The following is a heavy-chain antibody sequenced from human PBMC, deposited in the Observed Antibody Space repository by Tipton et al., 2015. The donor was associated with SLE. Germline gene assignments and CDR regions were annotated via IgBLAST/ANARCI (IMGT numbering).Heavy chain of an antibody. CDR2: IRNDGSNK. CDR1: GFAFSSYG. CDR3: AKDHGMVQGVIVDY. V-gene: IGHV3-30*02. J-gene: IGHJ4*02. Sequence: SLRLSCAASGFAFSSYGMHWVRQAPGKGLEWVAFIRNDGSNKYYADSVKGRFTISRDNSKNTLYLQMNSLRVEDTAVYYCAKDHGMVQGVIVDYWGQGTQVTVSS. D-gene: IGHD3-10*01.